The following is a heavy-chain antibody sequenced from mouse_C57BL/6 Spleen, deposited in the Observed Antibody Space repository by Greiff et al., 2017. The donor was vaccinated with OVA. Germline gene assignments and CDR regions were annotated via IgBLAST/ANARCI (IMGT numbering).Heavy chain of an antibody. J-gene: IGHJ2*01. CDR1: GFSLTSYG. CDR2: IWSGGST. CDR3: ARIKLGLYFDY. V-gene: IGHV2-2*01. D-gene: IGHD4-1*01. Sequence: VQLQQSGPGLVQPSQSLSITCTVSGFSLTSYGVHWVRQSPGKGLEWLGVIWSGGSTDYNAAFISRLSISKDNSKSQVFFKMNSLQADDTAIYYCARIKLGLYFDYWGQGTTLTVSS.